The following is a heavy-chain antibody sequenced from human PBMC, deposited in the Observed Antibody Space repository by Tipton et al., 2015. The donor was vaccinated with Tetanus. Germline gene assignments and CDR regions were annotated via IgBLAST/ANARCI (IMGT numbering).Heavy chain of an antibody. V-gene: IGHV4-4*07. Sequence: TLSLTCTVSGGSISSYYWSWIRQPAGKGLEWIGRIYTSGSTNYNPSLKSRVSMSVDTSKNQFSLRLSSVTAADTAVYYCARVRRGATTDLDYWGQGTLVTVSS. D-gene: IGHD5-12*01. J-gene: IGHJ4*02. CDR3: ARVRRGATTDLDY. CDR2: IYTSGST. CDR1: GGSISSYY.